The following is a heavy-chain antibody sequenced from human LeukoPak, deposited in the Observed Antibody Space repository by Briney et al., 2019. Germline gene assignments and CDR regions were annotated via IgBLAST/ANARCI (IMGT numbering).Heavy chain of an antibody. CDR2: IRYDGSNK. D-gene: IGHD1-7*01. Sequence: GGSLRLSCAASGFTFSSYGMHWVRQAPGKGLEWVAFIRYDGSNKSYADSVKGRFTISRDNAKNSLYLQMNSLRAEDTAVYYCARENFSDYYMDVWGKGTTVTVSS. CDR3: ARENFSDYYMDV. J-gene: IGHJ6*03. V-gene: IGHV3-30*02. CDR1: GFTFSSYG.